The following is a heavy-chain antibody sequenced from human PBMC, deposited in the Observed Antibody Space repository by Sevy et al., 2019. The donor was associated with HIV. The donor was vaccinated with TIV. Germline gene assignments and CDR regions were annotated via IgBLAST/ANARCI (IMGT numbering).Heavy chain of an antibody. Sequence: GGSLRLSCVASGFTFSQSSMHWVRQAPGKGLEWVSCISFSSSYIYYADSLKGRFTISRDNAKNSLYLHMHSLRVEDTAVYYCARGEGIAGATLVDYWGQGTLVTVSS. V-gene: IGHV3-21*01. CDR3: ARGEGIAGATLVDY. D-gene: IGHD6-25*01. CDR2: ISFSSSYI. J-gene: IGHJ4*02. CDR1: GFTFSQSS.